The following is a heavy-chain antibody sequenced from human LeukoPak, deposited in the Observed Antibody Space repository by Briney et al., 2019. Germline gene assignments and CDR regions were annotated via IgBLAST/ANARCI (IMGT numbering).Heavy chain of an antibody. J-gene: IGHJ4*02. CDR1: GGTFSSDA. V-gene: IGHV1-69*13. Sequence: SVKVSCKASGGTFSSDAMSWGGEAPGQGLEWMGGIIPIFGTANYAQKFQGRVTITADESTSTAFMELSSLRSEDTAVYYCASPDPKKVTTRYFDYWGQGTLVTVSS. CDR3: ASPDPKKVTTRYFDY. CDR2: IIPIFGTA. D-gene: IGHD5-12*01.